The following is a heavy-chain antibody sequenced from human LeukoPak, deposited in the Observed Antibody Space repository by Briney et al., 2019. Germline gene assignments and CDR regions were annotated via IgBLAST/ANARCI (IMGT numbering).Heavy chain of an antibody. V-gene: IGHV3-15*01. J-gene: IGHJ6*02. Sequence: PGGSLRLSCAASGFTFSSYGMHWVRQAPGKGLEWVGRIKSKTDGGTTEYAAPVKGRFTISRDDSKNTLYLHMNSLKTEDTAVYYCTTVRDHYGPVDYYYGLDVWGQGTTVTVSS. CDR1: GFTFSSYG. D-gene: IGHD3-16*01. CDR2: IKSKTDGGTT. CDR3: TTVRDHYGPVDYYYGLDV.